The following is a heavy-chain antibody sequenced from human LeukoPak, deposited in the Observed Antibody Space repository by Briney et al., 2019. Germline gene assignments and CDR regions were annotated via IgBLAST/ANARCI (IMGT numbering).Heavy chain of an antibody. CDR2: IYSGGAT. V-gene: IGHV3-66*01. Sequence: PGGPLRLSCAASGFTVSTTYMSWVRQAPGKGLEWVSVIYSGGATYYADSVKGRFTISRDNSKNTLYLQMNSLRAEDTAVYYCARDSPLSRTSSFDYWGQGTLVTVSS. CDR1: GFTVSTTY. CDR3: ARDSPLSRTSSFDY. D-gene: IGHD1-1*01. J-gene: IGHJ4*02.